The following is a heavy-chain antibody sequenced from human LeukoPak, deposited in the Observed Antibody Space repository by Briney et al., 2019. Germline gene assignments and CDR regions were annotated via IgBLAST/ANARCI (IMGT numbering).Heavy chain of an antibody. V-gene: IGHV2-5*02. CDR1: GFSLTTSGVA. CDR3: ARSESGYGMDV. J-gene: IGHJ6*02. CDR2: IYWDGDK. Sequence: SGPTLVKPTQTLTLTCTFSGFSLTTSGVAVDWIRQPPGKALEWLALIYWDGDKRYSPSLKSRLTIGKDTSKNQVVLTMTNMDPVDTATYYCARSESGYGMDVGGQGPTVTVSS.